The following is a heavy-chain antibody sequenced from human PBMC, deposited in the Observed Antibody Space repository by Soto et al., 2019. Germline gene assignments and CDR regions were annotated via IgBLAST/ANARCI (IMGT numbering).Heavy chain of an antibody. D-gene: IGHD3-9*01. CDR2: ISSSSSTI. CDR3: ARGAYYDILTGSSKNFDY. V-gene: IGHV3-48*01. Sequence: GGSLRLSCAASGFTFSSYSMNWVRQAPGKGLEWVSYISSSSSTIYYADSVKGRFTISRDNAKNSLYLQMNSLRAEDTAVYYCARGAYYDILTGSSKNFDYWGQGTLVTSPQ. CDR1: GFTFSSYS. J-gene: IGHJ4*02.